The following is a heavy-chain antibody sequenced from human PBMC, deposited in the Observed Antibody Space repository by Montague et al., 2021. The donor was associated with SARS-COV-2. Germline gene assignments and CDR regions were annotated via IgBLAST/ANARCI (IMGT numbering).Heavy chain of an antibody. Sequence: SETLSLTCTVSGGSISSSSYYWGWIRQPPGKGLEWNGSIYYSGSTYYNPSLKSRVTISVDTSKNQFSLKLCSVTAADTAVYYCARFPTSYYYDSKAAPATPDAFDIWGQGTMVTVSS. D-gene: IGHD3-22*01. CDR1: GGSISSSSYY. CDR3: ARFPTSYYYDSKAAPATPDAFDI. V-gene: IGHV4-39*01. J-gene: IGHJ3*02. CDR2: IYYSGST.